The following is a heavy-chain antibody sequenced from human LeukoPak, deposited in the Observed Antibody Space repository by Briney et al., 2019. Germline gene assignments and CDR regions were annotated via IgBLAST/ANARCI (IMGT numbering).Heavy chain of an antibody. V-gene: IGHV3-21*01. CDR2: ISSRTSYI. CDR1: GFTFSSYS. Sequence: GGSLRLSCAASGFTFSSYSVNWVRQAPGKGLEWVSSISSRTSYIYYADSVKGRFTISRDTATNTLYLQMNSLRAEDTAIYYCARDDDTSSHYSLFEYWGQGTRVTVSS. J-gene: IGHJ4*02. D-gene: IGHD3-22*01. CDR3: ARDDDTSSHYSLFEY.